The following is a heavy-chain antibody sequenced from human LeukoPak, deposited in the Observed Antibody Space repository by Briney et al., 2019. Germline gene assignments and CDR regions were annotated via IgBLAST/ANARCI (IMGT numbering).Heavy chain of an antibody. D-gene: IGHD5-18*01. V-gene: IGHV4-39*01. CDR1: GGSISSSSAY. J-gene: IGHJ4*02. CDR3: VSPRGFSYGYFDY. Sequence: SETLSLTCTVSGGSISSSSAYWGWIRQPPGKGLEWIGSIYYSKNTYYNPSLKSRVTISADTSKNQFSLTLDSVSATDTAVYYCVSPRGFSYGYFDYWGQGTLVTVSS. CDR2: IYYSKNT.